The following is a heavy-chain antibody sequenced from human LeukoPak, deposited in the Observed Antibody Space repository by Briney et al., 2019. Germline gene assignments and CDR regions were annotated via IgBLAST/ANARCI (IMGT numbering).Heavy chain of an antibody. CDR2: IIPIFGTA. Sequence: ASVKVSCKASGGTFSSYAISWVRQAPGRGLEWMGGIIPIFGTANYAQKFQGRVTITTDESTSTAYMELSSLRSEDTAVYYCARRGGSYQYYFDYWGQGTLVTVSS. D-gene: IGHD1-26*01. J-gene: IGHJ4*02. CDR1: GGTFSSYA. V-gene: IGHV1-69*05. CDR3: ARRGGSYQYYFDY.